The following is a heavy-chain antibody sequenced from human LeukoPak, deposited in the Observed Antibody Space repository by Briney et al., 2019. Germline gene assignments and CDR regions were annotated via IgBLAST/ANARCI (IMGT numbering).Heavy chain of an antibody. D-gene: IGHD3-22*01. V-gene: IGHV3-30*18. CDR2: ISYDGSNK. J-gene: IGHJ3*02. CDR1: GFTFSSYG. Sequence: GGSLRLSCAASGFTFSSYGMHWVRQAPGKGLEWVAVISYDGSNKYYADSVKGRFTISRDNSKNTVYLQMNSLRAEDTAVYYCAKAPRNASSCYYYGDAFEIWGQGTMVTVSS. CDR3: AKAPRNASSCYYYGDAFEI.